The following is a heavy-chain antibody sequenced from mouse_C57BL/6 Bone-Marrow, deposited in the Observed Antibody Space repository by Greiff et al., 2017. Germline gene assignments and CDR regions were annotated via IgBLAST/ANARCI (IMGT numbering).Heavy chain of an antibody. Sequence: QVQLKQPGAELVKPGASVKLSCKASGYTFTSYWMQWVKQRPGQGLEWIGAIDPSDSYTNYNQKFKGKATLTVDTSSSTAYMQLSSLTSEDSAVYYCARQGIYYDYDEYAMDYWGQGTSVTVSS. CDR3: ARQGIYYDYDEYAMDY. CDR1: GYTFTSYW. CDR2: IDPSDSYT. J-gene: IGHJ4*01. D-gene: IGHD2-4*01. V-gene: IGHV1-50*01.